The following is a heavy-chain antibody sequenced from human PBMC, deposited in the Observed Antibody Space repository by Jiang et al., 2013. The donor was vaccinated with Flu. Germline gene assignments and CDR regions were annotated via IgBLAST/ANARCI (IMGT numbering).Heavy chain of an antibody. CDR3: ARRCSGDCDPKWDDAFDV. CDR2: IYPDDSDS. D-gene: IGHD2-21*02. V-gene: IGHV5-51*01. Sequence: SGAEVKKPGESLKISCEASGYSFTNYWIAWVRQMPGKGLEWMGIIYPDDSDSRNSPSFQGQVTISIDKSINTAYLQWSSLKASDTAMYYCARRCSGDCDPKWDDAFDVWGQGTMVIVSS. CDR1: GYSFTNYW. J-gene: IGHJ3*01.